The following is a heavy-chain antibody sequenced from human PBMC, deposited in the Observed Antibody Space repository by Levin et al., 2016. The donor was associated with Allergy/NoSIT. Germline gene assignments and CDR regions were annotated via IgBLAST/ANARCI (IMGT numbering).Heavy chain of an antibody. Sequence: SETLSLTCAVYGGSVSGYFWTWIRQPPGKGLEWIGEINHSGGTNYNPSLKSRVTISADTSKNQFSLKLSSVTAADTAVYYCARFQVVPGYYGMDVWGQGTTVTVSS. D-gene: IGHD2-15*01. V-gene: IGHV4-34*01. J-gene: IGHJ6*02. CDR3: ARFQVVPGYYGMDV. CDR1: GGSVSGYF. CDR2: INHSGGT.